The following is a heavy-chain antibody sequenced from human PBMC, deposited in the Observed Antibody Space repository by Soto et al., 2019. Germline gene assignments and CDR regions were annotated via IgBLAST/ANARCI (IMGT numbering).Heavy chain of an antibody. CDR3: AKDSGYNYGYFRWFDP. CDR2: IFYSGST. Sequence: SETLCLTCTVAGGSISSSSYYWGWIRQPPGRGLEWIGHIFYSGSTNYNPALKSRVTISVDTSKSQFSLKLSSVTAADTAVYYCAKDSGYNYGYFRWFDPWAQGTLVTVSS. J-gene: IGHJ5*02. D-gene: IGHD5-18*01. V-gene: IGHV4-61*01. CDR1: GGSISSSSYY.